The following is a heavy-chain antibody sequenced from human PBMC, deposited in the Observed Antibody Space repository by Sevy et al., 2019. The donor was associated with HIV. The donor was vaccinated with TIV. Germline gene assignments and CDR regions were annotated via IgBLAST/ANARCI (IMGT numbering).Heavy chain of an antibody. V-gene: IGHV5-51*01. J-gene: IGHJ4*02. D-gene: IGHD3-10*01. CDR3: ARQYYGSGSYYNCFSDY. CDR1: GYRFTSYW. Sequence: GESLKISCKGSGYRFTSYWIGWVRQMPGKGLEWMGIIYPGDFDTRYNPSFQGQVTTSVDKSINTAYLQWGSLKASDTAMYYCARQYYGSGSYYNCFSDYWGQGTLVTVSS. CDR2: IYPGDFDT.